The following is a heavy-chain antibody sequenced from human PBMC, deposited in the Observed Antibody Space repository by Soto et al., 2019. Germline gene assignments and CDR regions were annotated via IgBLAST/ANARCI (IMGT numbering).Heavy chain of an antibody. Sequence: SETLSLTCTVSGGSISSSSYYWGWIRQPPGKGLEWIGSIYYSGSTYYNPSLKSRVTISVDTSKNQFSLKLSSVTAADTAVYYCARLGYSYGSYYFDYWGQGTLVTVSS. CDR2: IYYSGST. CDR1: GGSISSSSYY. CDR3: ARLGYSYGSYYFDY. J-gene: IGHJ4*02. V-gene: IGHV4-39*01. D-gene: IGHD5-18*01.